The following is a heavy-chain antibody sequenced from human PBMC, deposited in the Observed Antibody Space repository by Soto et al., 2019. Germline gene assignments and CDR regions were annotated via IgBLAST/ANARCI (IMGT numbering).Heavy chain of an antibody. V-gene: IGHV4-39*01. CDR1: GGSITSSYY. CDR2: IYYSGST. J-gene: IGHJ4*02. Sequence: SETLSLTCTVSGGSITSSYYWGWIRQPPGKGLEWIGSIYYSGSTYYNPSLKSRVTISVDTSKNQFSLKLSSVTAADTAVYYSATIPATTILTDYWGQGTLVTVSS. D-gene: IGHD2-2*02. CDR3: ATIPATTILTDY.